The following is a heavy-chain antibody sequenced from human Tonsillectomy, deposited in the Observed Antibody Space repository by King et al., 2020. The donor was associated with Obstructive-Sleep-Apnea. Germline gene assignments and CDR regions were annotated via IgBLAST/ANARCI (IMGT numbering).Heavy chain of an antibody. CDR1: GYTFTSYG. CDR2: LSTYNGNT. J-gene: IGHJ6*02. V-gene: IGHV1-18*01. D-gene: IGHD5-24*01. Sequence: QLVQSGAEVKKPGASVKVSCNTSGYTFTSYGISWVRQAPGQGLEWMGWLSTYNGNTNYAQRLQGRVTMTTDTSTSTAYMELRSLRSDDTAVYYCARDPYNYYYYAMDVWGQGTTVTVSS. CDR3: ARDPYNYYYYAMDV.